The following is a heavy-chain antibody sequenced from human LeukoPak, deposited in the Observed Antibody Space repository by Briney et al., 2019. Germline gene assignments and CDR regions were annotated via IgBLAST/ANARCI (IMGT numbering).Heavy chain of an antibody. CDR3: ARVGDDYYYYYMDV. D-gene: IGHD3-10*01. Sequence: ASVKVSCKASGGTFSSYAISWVRQAPGQGLEWMGGISAYNGNTNYAQKLQGRVTMTTDTSTSTAYMELRSLRSDDTAVYYCARVGDDYYYYYMDVWGKGTTVTISS. J-gene: IGHJ6*03. CDR1: GGTFSSYA. CDR2: ISAYNGNT. V-gene: IGHV1-18*01.